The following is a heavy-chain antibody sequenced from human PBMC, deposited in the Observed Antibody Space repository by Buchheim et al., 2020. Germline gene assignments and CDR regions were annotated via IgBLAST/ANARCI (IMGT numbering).Heavy chain of an antibody. V-gene: IGHV3-48*02. Sequence: EVQLVESGGGLVQPGGSLRLSCAASGFTFSSYSMNWVRQAPGKGLEWVSYISSSSSTIYYADSVEGRFTISRDNAKNSLYLQMNSLRDEDTAVYYCARDQWGYNWNYHQLDYWGQGTL. CDR2: ISSSSSTI. CDR1: GFTFSSYS. D-gene: IGHD1-7*01. J-gene: IGHJ4*02. CDR3: ARDQWGYNWNYHQLDY.